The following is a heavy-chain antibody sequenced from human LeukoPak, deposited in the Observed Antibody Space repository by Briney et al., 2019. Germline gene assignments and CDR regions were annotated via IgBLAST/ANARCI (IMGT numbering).Heavy chain of an antibody. Sequence: GESLRLSCAASGFTFSSYAMSWVRQAPGKGLEWVSAISGSGGSTYYADSVKGRFTISRDNSKNTLYLQMNSLRAEDTAVYYCAKWSAVAGLYYYYYYGMDVWGQGTTVTVSS. CDR3: AKWSAVAGLYYYYYYGMDV. CDR1: GFTFSSYA. V-gene: IGHV3-23*01. CDR2: ISGSGGST. D-gene: IGHD6-19*01. J-gene: IGHJ6*02.